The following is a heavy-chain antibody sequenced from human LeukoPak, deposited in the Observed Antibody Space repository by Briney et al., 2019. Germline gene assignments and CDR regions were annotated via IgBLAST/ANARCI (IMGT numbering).Heavy chain of an antibody. CDR3: AKVAKYYYGSETYYFFEH. CDR2: TSSSSRYI. CDR1: GFIFSRNS. Sequence: GGSLRLSCAASGFIFSRNSMNWVRQAPGKGREGVSSTSSSSRYIYYADSVKGRFTISRDNAKNSLNLQMTSLRVEDTAVYYCAKVAKYYYGSETYYFFEHWGQGTPVTASS. D-gene: IGHD3-10*01. V-gene: IGHV3-21*01. J-gene: IGHJ4*02.